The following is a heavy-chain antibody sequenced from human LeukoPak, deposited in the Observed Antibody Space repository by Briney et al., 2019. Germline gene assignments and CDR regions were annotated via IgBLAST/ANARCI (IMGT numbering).Heavy chain of an antibody. Sequence: ASVKVSCKASGYTFTSYDINWVRQATGQGLEWMGWMSPNSGNTGYAQKFQGRVTMTEDTSTDTAYMELSSLRSEDTAVYYCATRDSSGYYYLGFDYWGQGTLVTVSS. V-gene: IGHV1-8*01. CDR3: ATRDSSGYYYLGFDY. CDR2: MSPNSGNT. J-gene: IGHJ4*02. D-gene: IGHD3-22*01. CDR1: GYTFTSYD.